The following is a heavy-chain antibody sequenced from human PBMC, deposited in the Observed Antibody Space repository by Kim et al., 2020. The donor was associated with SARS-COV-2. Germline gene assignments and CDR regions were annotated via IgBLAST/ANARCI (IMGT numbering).Heavy chain of an antibody. CDR2: ISYDGSNK. CDR3: ARDSSLQLLWFGELSLTFGY. V-gene: IGHV3-30*04. CDR1: GFTFSSYA. Sequence: GGSLRLSCAASGFTFSSYAMHWVRQAPGKGLEWVAVISYDGSNKYYADSVKGRFTISRDNSKNTLYLQMNSLRAEDTAVYYCARDSSLQLLWFGELSLTFGYWGQGTLVTVSS. D-gene: IGHD3-10*01. J-gene: IGHJ4*02.